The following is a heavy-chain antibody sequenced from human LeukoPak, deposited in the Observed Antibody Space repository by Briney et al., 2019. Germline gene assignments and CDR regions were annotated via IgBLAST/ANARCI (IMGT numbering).Heavy chain of an antibody. CDR2: ISPSGDT. J-gene: IGHJ6*03. CDR1: GGFFSNFY. V-gene: IGHV4-34*01. D-gene: IGHD3-3*01. Sequence: SETLSLTCAVYGGFFSNFYWVWIRQPPGKGLEWIGEISPSGDTKYNPSLKSRVTMSLDTSNNHFSLRLSSVTAADTAVYYSARGRITVFGVVTTPSYYYYYMDVWANGTTVAVSS. CDR3: ARGRITVFGVVTTPSYYYYYMDV.